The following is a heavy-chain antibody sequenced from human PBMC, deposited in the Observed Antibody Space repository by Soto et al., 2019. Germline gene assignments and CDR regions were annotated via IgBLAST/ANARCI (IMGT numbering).Heavy chain of an antibody. CDR1: GSTFTGYY. D-gene: IGHD5-12*01. Sequence: ASVKVSCKASGSTFTGYYMHWVRQAPGQGLEWMGLINPNSGGTNYAQKFQGRVTMTRDTSISTAYMELSRLRSDDTAVYYCAREGGSGYDYDEGCSFDPWGQGTLVTVSS. V-gene: IGHV1-2*02. CDR3: AREGGSGYDYDEGCSFDP. J-gene: IGHJ5*02. CDR2: INPNSGGT.